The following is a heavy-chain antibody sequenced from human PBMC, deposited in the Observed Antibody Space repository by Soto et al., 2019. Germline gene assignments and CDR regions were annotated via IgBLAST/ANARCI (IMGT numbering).Heavy chain of an antibody. CDR3: VRDADKVPAGQHMVHGEY. CDR2: IDSWNSLT. D-gene: IGHD6-13*01. J-gene: IGHJ4*01. Sequence: EVQLVESGGALLQPGGSLRLSCVASGFSLSSFTVNWVRQSPGKGLEWLSHIDSWNSLTYYADSVRGRFTISRDNAKNSVFLEMNSLTVEDTAVYYCVRDADKVPAGQHMVHGEYWGPGTVVTVSS. V-gene: IGHV3-48*01. CDR1: GFSLSSFT.